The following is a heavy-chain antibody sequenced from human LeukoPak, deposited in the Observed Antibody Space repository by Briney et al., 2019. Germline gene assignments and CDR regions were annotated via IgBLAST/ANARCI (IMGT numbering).Heavy chain of an antibody. D-gene: IGHD1-26*01. CDR2: IYSGGST. J-gene: IGHJ6*03. Sequence: GGSLRLSCAASGFTVSSNYMSWVRQAPGKGLEWVPVIYSGGSTYYADSVKGRFTISRDNSKNTLYLQMNSLRAEDTAVYYCARGRELEYYYYMDVWGKGTTVTVSS. CDR3: ARGRELEYYYYMDV. CDR1: GFTVSSNY. V-gene: IGHV3-53*01.